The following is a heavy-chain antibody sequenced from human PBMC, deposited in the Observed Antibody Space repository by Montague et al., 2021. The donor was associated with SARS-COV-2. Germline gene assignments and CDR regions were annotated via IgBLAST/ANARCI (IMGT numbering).Heavy chain of an antibody. Sequence: SETLSLTRSVSGGSLSTYYWSWIRQSPGKGLEWIGYIDDSGTTRXNPSLRSRATISLDLSKNQFSLDLNSVTAADTAVYYCARNAYNHYGLDVWGQGTTVTVSS. V-gene: IGHV4-59*08. CDR2: IDDSGTT. CDR3: ARNAYNHYGLDV. J-gene: IGHJ6*02. CDR1: GGSLSTYY.